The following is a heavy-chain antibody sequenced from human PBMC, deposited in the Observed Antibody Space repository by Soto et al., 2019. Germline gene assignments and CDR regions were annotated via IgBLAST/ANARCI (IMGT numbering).Heavy chain of an antibody. J-gene: IGHJ6*03. CDR1: GDSFNDYY. D-gene: IGHD5-12*01. V-gene: IGHV1-2*02. CDR2: INPNGGAT. CDR3: ARESGGATATLDYYYFYMHV. Sequence: VQLAQSGAEVKKPGASVKVPCKTSGDSFNDYYIHWVRQAPGQGLEWMGWINPNGGATKYAQKFQGRVTVTRDTSMRTVYMELSSLRSDDTAVYYCARESGGATATLDYYYFYMHVWGKGTTVIVSS.